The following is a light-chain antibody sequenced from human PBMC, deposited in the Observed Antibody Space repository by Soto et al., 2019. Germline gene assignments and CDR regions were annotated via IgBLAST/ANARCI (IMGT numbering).Light chain of an antibody. Sequence: QSARTQPASVSVSPGQSITISCTGTSSGIRDYNYVSWYQQLPGNAPKLIMYEVSNRPSGISNRFSGSKSGNTASLTISGLQAEDEADYYCSSKSPDFFGTGTKVTVL. J-gene: IGLJ1*01. CDR2: EVS. CDR3: SSKSPDF. V-gene: IGLV2-14*01. CDR1: SSGIRDYNY.